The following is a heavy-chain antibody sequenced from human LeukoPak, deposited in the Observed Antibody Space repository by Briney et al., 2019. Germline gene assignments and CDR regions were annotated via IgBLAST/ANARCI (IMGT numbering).Heavy chain of an antibody. CDR2: ISYDGSNK. Sequence: GGSLRLSCAASGFTFSSYAMHWVRQAPGKGLGWVAVISYDGSNKYYADSVKGRFTISRDNSKNTLYLQMNSLRAEDTAVYYCARASGSGWYIDWFDPWGQGTLVTVSS. CDR3: ARASGSGWYIDWFDP. V-gene: IGHV3-30-3*01. CDR1: GFTFSSYA. D-gene: IGHD6-19*01. J-gene: IGHJ5*02.